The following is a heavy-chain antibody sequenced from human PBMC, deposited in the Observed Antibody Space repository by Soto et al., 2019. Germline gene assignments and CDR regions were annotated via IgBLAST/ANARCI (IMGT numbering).Heavy chain of an antibody. CDR2: IHYSGST. J-gene: IGHJ4*02. CDR1: GESVSSGSYS. V-gene: IGHV4-61*03. CDR3: AKVEGGYCINISCRGGGHFVD. D-gene: IGHD2-15*01. Sequence: SETLSLTCAVSGESVSSGSYSGSWIRQPPGKGLEWIGYIHYSGSTNYDPSLKSRVTISVDTSKNHFSLKLGSVTAEDMAVYYCAKVEGGYCINISCRGGGHFVDWGQRTLVSVSS.